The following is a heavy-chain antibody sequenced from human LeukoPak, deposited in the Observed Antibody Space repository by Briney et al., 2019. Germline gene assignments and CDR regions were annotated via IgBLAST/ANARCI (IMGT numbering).Heavy chain of an antibody. D-gene: IGHD3-10*01. J-gene: IGHJ3*01. CDR3: ARVGSWDTFDV. CDR2: ISSSSTYM. CDR1: GFTFSSYT. V-gene: IGHV3-21*01. Sequence: GGSLRLSCAASGFTFSSYTMNWVRQAPGKGLEWVSSISSSSTYMYYANSVKGRFTISRDNAKNSLYLQMNSLRAEDTAVYHCARVGSWDTFDVWGQGTMVTVSS.